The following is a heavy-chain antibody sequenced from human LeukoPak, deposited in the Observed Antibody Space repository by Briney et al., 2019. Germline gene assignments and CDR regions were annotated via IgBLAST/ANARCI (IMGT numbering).Heavy chain of an antibody. Sequence: GGSLRLSCAASGFTFSSYSMNWVRQAPGKGLEWVSSISSSSSYIYYADSVKGRCTISRDNAKNSLYLQMNSLRAEDTAVYYCARSPSANGLDWFDPWGRGTLVTVSS. CDR1: GFTFSSYS. V-gene: IGHV3-21*01. D-gene: IGHD3/OR15-3a*01. J-gene: IGHJ2*01. CDR2: ISSSSSYI. CDR3: ARSPSANGLDWFDP.